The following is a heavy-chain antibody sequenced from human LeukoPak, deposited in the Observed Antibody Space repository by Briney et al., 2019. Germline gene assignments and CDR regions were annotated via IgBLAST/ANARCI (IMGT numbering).Heavy chain of an antibody. CDR1: GFSFSTYW. CDR3: ARDPSRGHSYGYGDS. D-gene: IGHD5-18*01. CDR2: IMGDGSEK. Sequence: SGGSLRLSCAASGFSFSTYWMNWVRQPPGKGLEWVANIMGDGSEKYYVDSVKGRFTISRDNAKNSLYLQMNSLRAEDTAVYYCARDPSRGHSYGYGDSWGQGSLVIVSS. V-gene: IGHV3-7*01. J-gene: IGHJ4*02.